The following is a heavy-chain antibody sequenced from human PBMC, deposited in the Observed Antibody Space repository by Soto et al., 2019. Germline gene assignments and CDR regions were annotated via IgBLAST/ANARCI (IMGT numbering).Heavy chain of an antibody. Sequence: EVQLVESGGGLVKPGGSLRLSCAVFGFTFSNYKMSWVRQAPGKGLEWVSSVSSTSGYIYYGDSVKGRFTISRDNAKNSLYLQMNSLGAEDTAVYYCARANVDTSVVNEYYFDYWGQGTLVTVSS. J-gene: IGHJ4*02. V-gene: IGHV3-21*01. CDR2: VSSTSGYI. CDR1: GFTFSNYK. CDR3: ARANVDTSVVNEYYFDY. D-gene: IGHD5-18*01.